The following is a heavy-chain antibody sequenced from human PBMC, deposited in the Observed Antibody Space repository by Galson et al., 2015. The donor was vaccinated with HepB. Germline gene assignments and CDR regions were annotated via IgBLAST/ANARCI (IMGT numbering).Heavy chain of an antibody. J-gene: IGHJ4*02. CDR2: IYTSGST. CDR3: ASVTDYGDDYFDY. D-gene: IGHD4-17*01. Sequence: TLSLTCTVSGGSISSGSYYWSWIRQPAGKGLEWIGRIYTSGSTNYNPSLKSRVTMSVDTSKNQFSLKLSSVTAADTAVYYCASVTDYGDDYFDYWGQGTLVTVSS. V-gene: IGHV4-61*02. CDR1: GGSISSGSYY.